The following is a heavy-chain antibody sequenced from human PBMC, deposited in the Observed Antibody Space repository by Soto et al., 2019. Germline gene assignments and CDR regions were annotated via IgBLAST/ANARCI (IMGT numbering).Heavy chain of an antibody. V-gene: IGHV4-59*08. CDR1: GGSISSYY. D-gene: IGHD2-2*01. Sequence: PSETLSLTCTVSGGSISSYYWSWIRQPPGKGLEWIGYIYYSGSTNYNPSLKSRVTISVDTSKNQFSLKLSSVTAADTAVYYCARRLVVPAAIQPESWFDPWGQGTLVTVSS. CDR3: ARRLVVPAAIQPESWFDP. CDR2: IYYSGST. J-gene: IGHJ5*02.